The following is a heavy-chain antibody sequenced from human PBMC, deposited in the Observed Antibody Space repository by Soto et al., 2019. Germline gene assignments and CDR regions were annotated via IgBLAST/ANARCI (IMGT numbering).Heavy chain of an antibody. Sequence: XESLRLSCAASGFTFSSYAMHWVRQAPGKGLEWVAVIWYDGTNKYYADSVKGRFTISRDNSRNTLYLQMNSLRAEDTAVYYCARAQSSGNYYSDYWGQGTLVTVSS. V-gene: IGHV3-33*01. CDR3: ARAQSSGNYYSDY. D-gene: IGHD1-26*01. CDR1: GFTFSSYA. J-gene: IGHJ4*02. CDR2: IWYDGTNK.